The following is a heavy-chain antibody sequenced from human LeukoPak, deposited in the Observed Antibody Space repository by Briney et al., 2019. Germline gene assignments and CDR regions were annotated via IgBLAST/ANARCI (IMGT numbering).Heavy chain of an antibody. CDR1: GFTFSSYG. J-gene: IGHJ4*02. CDR2: IWYDGSNK. Sequence: GGSLRLSCAASGFTFSSYGMHWVRQGPGKGAEWVAVIWYDGSNKYYADSVKGRFTTSRDNSKNTLYLQMNSLRAEDTAVYYCARDMEATINFGLDYWGQGTLVTVSS. V-gene: IGHV3-33*01. CDR3: ARDMEATINFGLDY. D-gene: IGHD5-12*01.